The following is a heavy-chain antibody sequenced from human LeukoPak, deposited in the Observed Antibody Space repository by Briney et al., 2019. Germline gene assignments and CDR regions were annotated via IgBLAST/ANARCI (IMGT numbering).Heavy chain of an antibody. D-gene: IGHD6-19*01. V-gene: IGHV3-23*01. CDR3: AKDGSSGWLRNAFDI. J-gene: IGHJ3*02. Sequence: GGSLRLSCAASGFTFGSYAMSWVRQAPGKGLEWVSANSGSGGTTYYAASVKGRFTISRDNSRNMLYLQMNSLRAEDTAVNYCAKDGSSGWLRNAFDIWGRGTTVTVSS. CDR2: NSGSGGTT. CDR1: GFTFGSYA.